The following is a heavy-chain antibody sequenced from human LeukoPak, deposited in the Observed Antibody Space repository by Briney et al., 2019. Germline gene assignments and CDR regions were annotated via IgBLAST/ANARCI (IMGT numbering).Heavy chain of an antibody. CDR1: AFPFSDYY. Sequence: GGSLRLSCAVSAFPFSDYYMNWIRQAPGKGLEWVSSISSSATTIYYADSVRGRFTIPRDNAKNSLYLQMDSLTAEDTAVYYCATSQRKQWLILGPPGFDYWGQGTLVTVSS. J-gene: IGHJ4*02. V-gene: IGHV3-11*01. CDR3: ATSQRKQWLILGPPGFDY. D-gene: IGHD6-19*01. CDR2: ISSSATTI.